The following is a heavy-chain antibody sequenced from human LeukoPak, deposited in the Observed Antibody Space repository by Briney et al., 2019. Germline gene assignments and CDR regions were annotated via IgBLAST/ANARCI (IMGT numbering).Heavy chain of an antibody. J-gene: IGHJ4*02. Sequence: GSLSLSCAASGFTFSSYSMNWVRQAPGKGLEWVSYISSSSSTIYYADSVKGRFTISRDNAKNSLYLQMNSLRAEDTAVYYCARARRSEFDYWGQGTLVTVSS. V-gene: IGHV3-48*04. CDR2: ISSSSSTI. CDR3: ARARRSEFDY. CDR1: GFTFSSYS.